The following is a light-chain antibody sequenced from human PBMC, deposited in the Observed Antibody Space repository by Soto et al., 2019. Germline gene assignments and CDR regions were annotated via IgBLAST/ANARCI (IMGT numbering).Light chain of an antibody. Sequence: QSALTQPPSVSGSPGQSVTASCTGTSSDVGSYNRVSWYQQPPGTAPKLMIYEVSNRPSGVPDRFSGSKSGNTASLTISGLQAEDEADYYCSLYTSSSTVVFGGGTKLTVL. V-gene: IGLV2-18*01. CDR1: SSDVGSYNR. J-gene: IGLJ2*01. CDR2: EVS. CDR3: SLYTSSSTVV.